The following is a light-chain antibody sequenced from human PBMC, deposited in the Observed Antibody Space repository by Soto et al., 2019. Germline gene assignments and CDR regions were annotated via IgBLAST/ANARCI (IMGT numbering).Light chain of an antibody. V-gene: IGLV1-40*01. CDR3: QSYDRSLSGWV. CDR2: GNS. Sequence: QLVLTQPPSVSGAPGQRVTISCTGSSSNIGAGYDVHWYQQLPGTAPKLLIYGNSNRPSGVPDRFSGSKSVTSASLAITGLQAEDEADYYCQSYDRSLSGWVFGGGTKLTVL. J-gene: IGLJ3*02. CDR1: SSNIGAGYD.